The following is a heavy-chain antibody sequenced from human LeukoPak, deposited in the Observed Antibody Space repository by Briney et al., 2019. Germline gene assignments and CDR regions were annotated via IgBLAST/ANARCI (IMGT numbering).Heavy chain of an antibody. CDR3: AYQTSYDSSGDPD. Sequence: GGSLRLSCAASGFTVSSNYMSWVRQAPGKGLEWVSAISGSGGSTYYADSVKGRFTISRDNSKNTVYLQMNSLRAEDTAVYYCAYQTSYDSSGDPDWGQGTLVTVSS. D-gene: IGHD3-22*01. V-gene: IGHV3-23*01. J-gene: IGHJ4*02. CDR2: ISGSGGST. CDR1: GFTVSSNY.